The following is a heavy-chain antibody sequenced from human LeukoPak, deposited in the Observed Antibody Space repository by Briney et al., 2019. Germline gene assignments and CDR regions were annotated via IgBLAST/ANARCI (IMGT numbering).Heavy chain of an antibody. CDR2: IYYSGST. CDR1: GGSISSYY. V-gene: IGHV4-59*01. D-gene: IGHD1-26*01. Sequence: KPSETLSLTCTVSGGSISSYYWSWIRQPPGKGLEWIGYIYYSGSTNYNPSLKSRVTLSVDTSKNQFSLKLSSVTAADTAVYYCARGLYSGSYYDIWGQGTMVTVSS. CDR3: ARGLYSGSYYDI. J-gene: IGHJ3*02.